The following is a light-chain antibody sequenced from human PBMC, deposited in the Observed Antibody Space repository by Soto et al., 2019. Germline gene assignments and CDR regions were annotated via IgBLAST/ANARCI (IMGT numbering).Light chain of an antibody. CDR2: ANN. J-gene: IGLJ1*01. CDR3: GTWDSSLRAYV. V-gene: IGLV1-51*01. CDR1: TSNIGNDY. Sequence: QSLLTQTPSVSAARGQKFTISCSGSTSNIGNDYVSWYQQLPGTAPKLLIYANNQRPSGIPDRFSGSKYGTSATLGITGLQTGDEADYYCGTWDSSLRAYVFGTGTKVTVL.